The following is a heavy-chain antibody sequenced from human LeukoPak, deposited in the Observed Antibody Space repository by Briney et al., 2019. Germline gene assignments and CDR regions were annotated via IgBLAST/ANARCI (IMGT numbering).Heavy chain of an antibody. D-gene: IGHD2-8*02. CDR2: IKQDGTEK. V-gene: IGHV3-7*01. J-gene: IGHJ4*02. CDR1: GFTFSSYA. CDR3: ARGSGVNLGHFDY. Sequence: GGTLSLSCAASGFTFSSYAMSWVRPAPGKGLEWVANIKQDGTEKYYVDSVKGRFTISRDNATNSLYLQMQSLRAEYTAVYYCARGSGVNLGHFDYWGQGTLVTVSS.